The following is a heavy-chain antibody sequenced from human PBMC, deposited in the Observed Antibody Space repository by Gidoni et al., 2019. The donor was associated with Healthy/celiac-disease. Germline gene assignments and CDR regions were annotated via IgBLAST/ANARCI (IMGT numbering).Heavy chain of an antibody. Sequence: QVQLVQSGAEVKKPGASVKVSCKASGYTFTSYGISWVRQAPGQGLEWMGWISAYNGNTNYAQKLQGRVTMTTDTSTSTAYMELRSLRSDDTAVYYCARDQDIVLMVYAMRGYAYYWGQGTLVTVSS. CDR2: ISAYNGNT. CDR3: ARDQDIVLMVYAMRGYAYY. D-gene: IGHD2-8*01. V-gene: IGHV1-18*04. CDR1: GYTFTSYG. J-gene: IGHJ4*02.